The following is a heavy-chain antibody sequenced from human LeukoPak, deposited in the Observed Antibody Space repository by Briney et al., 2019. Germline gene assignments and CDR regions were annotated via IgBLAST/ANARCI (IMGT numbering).Heavy chain of an antibody. Sequence: GGSLRLSCAASGFTFSDYYMTWIRQAPGKGLEWVSYIGIDSGNTNYADSVKGRFTISGDKAKNSLYLQINSLRVEDTAVYYCARDYKYAFDNWGQGTLVTVSS. CDR1: GFTFSDYY. CDR2: IGIDSGNT. D-gene: IGHD5-24*01. CDR3: ARDYKYAFDN. J-gene: IGHJ4*02. V-gene: IGHV3-11*06.